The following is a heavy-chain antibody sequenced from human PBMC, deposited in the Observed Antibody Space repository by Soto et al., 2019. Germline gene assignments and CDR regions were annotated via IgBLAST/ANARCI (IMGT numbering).Heavy chain of an antibody. CDR2: IHYSGTT. Sequence: PSETLSLTCTVSGDSISSGAYYWSWIRQHPGKGLEWIGYIHYSGTTYYNPSLKSRVTISVDTSKNQFSLNLSSVTSADTAVFYCARAGGYSGYETFDYWGQGTLVTVSS. D-gene: IGHD5-12*01. J-gene: IGHJ4*02. CDR1: GDSISSGAYY. V-gene: IGHV4-31*03. CDR3: ARAGGYSGYETFDY.